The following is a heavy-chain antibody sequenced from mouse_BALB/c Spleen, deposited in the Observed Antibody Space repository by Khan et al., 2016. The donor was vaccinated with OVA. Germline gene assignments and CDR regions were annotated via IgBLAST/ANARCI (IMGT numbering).Heavy chain of an antibody. CDR1: GYTFINYW. V-gene: IGHV1-7*01. Sequence: VQLKESGAELAKPGASVKMSCKASGYTFINYWILWIKQRPGQGLEWIGYINPSTGYTEYNQNFKDKATLTADKSSSTAYMQLSSLTSEDSTGYYCARRGLRWDFDYWGQGTTLTVSS. J-gene: IGHJ2*01. D-gene: IGHD1-1*01. CDR2: INPSTGYT. CDR3: ARRGLRWDFDY.